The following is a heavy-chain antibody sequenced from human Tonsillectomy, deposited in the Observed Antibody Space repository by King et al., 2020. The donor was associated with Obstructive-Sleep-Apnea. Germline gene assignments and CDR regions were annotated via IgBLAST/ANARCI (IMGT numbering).Heavy chain of an antibody. Sequence: DVQLVESGAEVKKPGESLRISCKGSGYSFTSYWISWVRQMPGKGLEWMGRIDPSDSYTNYSPSFQGHVTISADKSISTAYLQWSILKTSDTAMYYCARLIPDCSSTSCYSGMDVWGQGTTVTVSS. D-gene: IGHD2-2*01. CDR3: ARLIPDCSSTSCYSGMDV. CDR2: IDPSDSYT. V-gene: IGHV5-10-1*01. J-gene: IGHJ6*02. CDR1: GYSFTSYW.